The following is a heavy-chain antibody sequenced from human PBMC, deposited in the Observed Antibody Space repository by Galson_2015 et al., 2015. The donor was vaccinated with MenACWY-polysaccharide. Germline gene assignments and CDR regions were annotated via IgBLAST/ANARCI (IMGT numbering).Heavy chain of an antibody. V-gene: IGHV3-74*01. CDR2: INSDGSST. CDR1: GFTFSSYW. Sequence: SLRLSCAASGFTFSSYWMHWVRQAPGKGLVWVSRINSDGSSTSNADSVKGRFTISRDNAKNTLYLQMNSLRAEDTAVYYCTKAGAKYCRGSSCYFNWFDPWGQGTLVTVSS. CDR3: TKAGAKYCRGSSCYFNWFDP. D-gene: IGHD2-15*01. J-gene: IGHJ5*02.